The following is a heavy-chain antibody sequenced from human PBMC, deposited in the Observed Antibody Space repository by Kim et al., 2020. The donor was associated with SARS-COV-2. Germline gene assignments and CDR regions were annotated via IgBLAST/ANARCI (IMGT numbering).Heavy chain of an antibody. CDR3: ARDLSNYGDYAGIDC. D-gene: IGHD4-17*01. V-gene: IGHV3-48*03. Sequence: GGSLRLSCAASGFTFSSYEMNWVHQAPGKGLEWVSYISSGGTTIYYADAVKGRFTISRDDANNSLFLQINSLRADDTAVYYCARDLSNYGDYAGIDCWGQGTLVTVSS. CDR2: ISSGGTTI. J-gene: IGHJ4*02. CDR1: GFTFSSYE.